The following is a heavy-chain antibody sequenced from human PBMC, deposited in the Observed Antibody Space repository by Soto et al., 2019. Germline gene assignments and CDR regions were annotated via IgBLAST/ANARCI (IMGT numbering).Heavy chain of an antibody. J-gene: IGHJ6*03. CDR2: ISPYNGNT. D-gene: IGHD5-12*01. CDR3: RAAGYDLRLYYYMDV. Sequence: GASVKVSCKASGYTFTSYGISWVRQAPGQGLEWMGGISPYNGNTNYAQKFQGRVTMTTDETTSTAYMELSSLRSEDTAVYYCRAAGYDLRLYYYMDVWGKGTTVTVSS. CDR1: GYTFTSYG. V-gene: IGHV1-18*01.